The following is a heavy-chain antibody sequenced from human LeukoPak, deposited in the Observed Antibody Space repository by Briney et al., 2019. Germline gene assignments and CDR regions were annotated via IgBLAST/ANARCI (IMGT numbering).Heavy chain of an antibody. V-gene: IGHV1-46*01. CDR1: GYTFTSYY. Sequence: GASVMVSCTASGYTFTSYYMHWVRQAPGQGLEWMGIINPSGGSTSYAQEFQGRVTMTRDTSTSTVYMELSSLRSEDTAVYYCTRDDGAVADLLDYWGQGTLVTVSS. J-gene: IGHJ4*02. D-gene: IGHD6-19*01. CDR2: INPSGGST. CDR3: TRDDGAVADLLDY.